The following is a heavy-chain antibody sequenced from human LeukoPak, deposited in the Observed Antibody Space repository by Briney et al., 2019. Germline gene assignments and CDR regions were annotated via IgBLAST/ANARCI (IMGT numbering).Heavy chain of an antibody. J-gene: IGHJ4*02. CDR2: MSGSGGST. CDR3: AKRSGYSYGHGSYYFDY. V-gene: IGHV3-23*01. Sequence: GGSLRLSCAASGFTFSGYGMSWVRQAPGKGLEWVSAMSGSGGSTYYADSVKGRFTISRDNSKNTLYLQMNSLRAEDTAVYYCAKRSGYSYGHGSYYFDYWGQGTLVTVSS. D-gene: IGHD5-18*01. CDR1: GFTFSGYG.